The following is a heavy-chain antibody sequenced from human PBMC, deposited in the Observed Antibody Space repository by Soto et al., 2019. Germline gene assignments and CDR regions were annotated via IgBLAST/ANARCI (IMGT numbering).Heavy chain of an antibody. J-gene: IGHJ4*02. CDR1: GFTFSSYA. D-gene: IGHD2-2*01. V-gene: IGHV3-23*01. CDR2: ISGSGGST. CDR3: AKENCSSTSCYLGYFDY. Sequence: EVQLLESGGGLVQPGGSLRLSCAASGFTFSSYAMSWVRQAPGKGLEWVSAISGSGGSTYYADSVKGRFTISRDTSTNTLYLQMNSLRAEDTAVYYCAKENCSSTSCYLGYFDYWGQGTLVTVSS.